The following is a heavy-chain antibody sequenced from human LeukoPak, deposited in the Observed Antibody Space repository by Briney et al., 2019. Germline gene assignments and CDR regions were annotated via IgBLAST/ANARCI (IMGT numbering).Heavy chain of an antibody. J-gene: IGHJ6*02. D-gene: IGHD2/OR15-2a*01. Sequence: GGSLRLSCAVSGFTVSSNYMSWVRQARQAPGKGLEWVSVIYTDGSTYYADSVKGRFTISRDISKNTLYLQMNSLRVEDTAVYYCATEEGGDRTTTYYYYGMDVWGQGTTVTVSS. V-gene: IGHV3-66*01. CDR1: GFTVSSNY. CDR3: ATEEGGDRTTTYYYYGMDV. CDR2: IYTDGST.